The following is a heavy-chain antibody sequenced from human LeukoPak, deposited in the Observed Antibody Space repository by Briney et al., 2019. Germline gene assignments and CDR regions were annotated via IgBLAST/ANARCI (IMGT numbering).Heavy chain of an antibody. J-gene: IGHJ5*02. V-gene: IGHV4-30-4*01. CDR1: GGSISSGDYY. CDR2: FYYSGST. D-gene: IGHD5-18*01. Sequence: SETLSLTCTVSGGSISSGDYYWSWIRQPPGKGLEWIGYFYYSGSTNYNPSLKSRVTISVDTSKNQFSLKLSSVTAADTAVYYCARSVDTAMVLHRGWFDPWGQGTLVTVSS. CDR3: ARSVDTAMVLHRGWFDP.